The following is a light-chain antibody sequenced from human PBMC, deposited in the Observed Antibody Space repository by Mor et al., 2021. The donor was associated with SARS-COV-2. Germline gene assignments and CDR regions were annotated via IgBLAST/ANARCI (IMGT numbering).Light chain of an antibody. CDR3: HQFGSSVFS. Sequence: GTLSLSPGERATLSCRASQSLTSNSLAWYQQKPGQPPRLLIFDASSRPTGIPDRFSVSGSGTDFTLTISRVEPEDFAVYHCHQFGSSVFSFG. CDR1: QSLTSNS. CDR2: DAS. J-gene: IGKJ2*01. V-gene: IGKV3-20*01.